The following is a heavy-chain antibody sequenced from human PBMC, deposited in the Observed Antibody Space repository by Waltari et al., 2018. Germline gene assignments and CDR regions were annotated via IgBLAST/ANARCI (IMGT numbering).Heavy chain of an antibody. CDR2: ISSSGSTI. J-gene: IGHJ6*02. D-gene: IGHD3-22*01. Sequence: EVQLVESGGGLVQPGGSLRLSCAASGFTFSRYELKWVRQAPGKGREWVSYISSSGSTIYYADSVKGRFTISRDNAKNSLYLQMNSLRAEDTAVYYCAGMYYDSSGYYYHYYGMDVWGQGTTVTVSS. V-gene: IGHV3-48*03. CDR1: GFTFSRYE. CDR3: AGMYYDSSGYYYHYYGMDV.